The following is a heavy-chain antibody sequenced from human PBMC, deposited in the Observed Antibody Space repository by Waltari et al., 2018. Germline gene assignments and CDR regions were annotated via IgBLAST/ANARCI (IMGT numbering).Heavy chain of an antibody. CDR3: ARDDSYGQFMRFDF. D-gene: IGHD5-18*01. CDR1: GLTVSRNY. Sequence: EVQLVESGGGLIQPGGSLRLSCEASGLTVSRNYMSWVRQAPGKGLEWLSAMYSGGNTFYADSVKGRFNISIDNSKNTLYLQMNSLRFDDTAVYYCARDDSYGQFMRFDFWGQGTVVTVSS. CDR2: MYSGGNT. J-gene: IGHJ4*02. V-gene: IGHV3-53*01.